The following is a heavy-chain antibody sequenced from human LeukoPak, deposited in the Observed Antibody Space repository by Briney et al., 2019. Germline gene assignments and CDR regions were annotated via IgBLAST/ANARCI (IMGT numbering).Heavy chain of an antibody. Sequence: SETLSLTCTVSGGSISSGDYYWSWIRQPPGKGLEWIGYIYYSGSTYYNPSLKSRVTISVDTSKNQFSLKLSSVTAADTAVYYCARDSPYSSVLSRGGFDYWGQGTLVTVSS. V-gene: IGHV4-30-4*08. CDR3: ARDSPYSSVLSRGGFDY. D-gene: IGHD3-22*01. J-gene: IGHJ4*02. CDR1: GGSISSGDYY. CDR2: IYYSGST.